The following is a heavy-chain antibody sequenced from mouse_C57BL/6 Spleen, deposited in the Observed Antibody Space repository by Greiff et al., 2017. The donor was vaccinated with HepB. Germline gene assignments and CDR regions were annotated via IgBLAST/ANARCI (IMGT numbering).Heavy chain of an antibody. Sequence: VQLQQSGPGLVAPSQSLSITCTVSGFSLTSYAISWVRQPPGKGLEWLGVIWTGGGTNYNSALKSRLSISKDNSKSQVVLKMNSLQTDDTARYYCARHYYGSSYKDAMDYWGQGTSVTVSS. CDR3: ARHYYGSSYKDAMDY. J-gene: IGHJ4*01. D-gene: IGHD1-1*01. V-gene: IGHV2-9-1*01. CDR2: IWTGGGT. CDR1: GFSLTSYA.